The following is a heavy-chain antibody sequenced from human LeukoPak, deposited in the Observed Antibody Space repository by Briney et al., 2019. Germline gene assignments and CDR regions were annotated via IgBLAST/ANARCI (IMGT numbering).Heavy chain of an antibody. D-gene: IGHD5/OR15-5a*01. J-gene: IGHJ3*02. Sequence: SQALSLTCVITGDSVSGGSAAWNWIRQSPSRGLEWLGRTYYRSTWYNDYAESVKGRITITPDTSKNQFSLQLNSVTPEDTAVYYCAGITGVYGFGTFDIWGQGTVVTVSP. V-gene: IGHV6-1*01. CDR2: TYYRSTWYN. CDR3: AGITGVYGFGTFDI. CDR1: GDSVSGGSAA.